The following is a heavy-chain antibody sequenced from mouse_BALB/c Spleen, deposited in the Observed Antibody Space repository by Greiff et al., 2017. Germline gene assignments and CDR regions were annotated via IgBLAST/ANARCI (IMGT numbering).Heavy chain of an antibody. CDR2: IYPGNSDT. D-gene: IGHD2-10*02. J-gene: IGHJ3*01. Sequence: EVQLQQSGTVLARPGASVKMSCKASGYTFTSYWMHWVKQRPGQGLEWIGAIYPGNSDTSYNQKFKGKAKLTAVTSTSTAYMELSSLTNEDSAVYYCTRPEYGNYQFAYWGQGTLVTVSA. CDR1: GYTFTSYW. V-gene: IGHV1-5*01. CDR3: TRPEYGNYQFAY.